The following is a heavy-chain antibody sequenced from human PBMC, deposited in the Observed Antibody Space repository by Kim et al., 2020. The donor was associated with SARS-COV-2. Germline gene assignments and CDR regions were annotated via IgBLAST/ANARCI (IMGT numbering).Heavy chain of an antibody. Sequence: SETLSLTCTVSGYSISSGYYWGWIRQPPGTGLEWIGSIYHSGSTYYNPSLKSRVTISVDTSKNQFSLKLSSVTAADTAVYYCARVFTGYSSGWYESVGFDYWGQGTLVTVSS. CDR3: ARVFTGYSSGWYESVGFDY. D-gene: IGHD6-19*01. CDR1: GYSISSGYY. J-gene: IGHJ4*02. CDR2: IYHSGST. V-gene: IGHV4-38-2*02.